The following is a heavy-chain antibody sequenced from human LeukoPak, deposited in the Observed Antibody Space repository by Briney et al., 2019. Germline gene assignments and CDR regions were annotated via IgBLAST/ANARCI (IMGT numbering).Heavy chain of an antibody. D-gene: IGHD2-8*01. J-gene: IGHJ4*02. CDR1: GFTFSSYW. CDR3: ARGPTNGQAFDY. CDR2: INSDGSST. V-gene: IGHV3-74*01. Sequence: GGSLRLSCAASGFTFSSYWMHWVRQAPGKGLVWVSRINSDGSSTSYADSVKGRFTISRDNAKNSLYLQMDSLRAEDTAVYYCARGPTNGQAFDYWGQGTLVSVSS.